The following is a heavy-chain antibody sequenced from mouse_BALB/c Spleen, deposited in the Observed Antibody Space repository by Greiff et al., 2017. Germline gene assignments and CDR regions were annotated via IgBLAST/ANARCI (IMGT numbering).Heavy chain of an antibody. V-gene: IGHV2-9*02. J-gene: IGHJ3*01. CDR1: GFSLTSYG. Sequence: VMLVESGPGLVAPSQSLSITCTVSGFSLTSYGVHWVRQPPGKGLEWLGVIWAGGSTNYNSALMSRLSISKDNSKSQVFLKMNSLQTDDTAMYYCARDPPYGNYVLFAYWGQGTLVTVSA. D-gene: IGHD2-1*01. CDR3: ARDPPYGNYVLFAY. CDR2: IWAGGST.